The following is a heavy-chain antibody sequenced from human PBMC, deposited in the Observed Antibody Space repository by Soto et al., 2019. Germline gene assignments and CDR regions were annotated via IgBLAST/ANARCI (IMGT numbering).Heavy chain of an antibody. D-gene: IGHD2-8*01. CDR3: AKDADWMPAYCSYGVCYADY. J-gene: IGHJ4*02. CDR1: GFTFSSYA. CDR2: ISGSGGST. Sequence: EVQLLESGGGLVQPGGSLRLSCAASGFTFSSYAMSWVRQAPGRGLEWVSAISGSGGSTYFADSVKGRFTISRDNSKNALYLQMSSLRAEDTAVYYCAKDADWMPAYCSYGVCYADYWGQGTLVTVSS. V-gene: IGHV3-23*01.